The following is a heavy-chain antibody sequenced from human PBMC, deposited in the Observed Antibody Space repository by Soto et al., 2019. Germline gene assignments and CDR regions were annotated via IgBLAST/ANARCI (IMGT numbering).Heavy chain of an antibody. J-gene: IGHJ6*02. CDR2: IYYSGST. Sequence: SETLSLTCTVSGGSISSSSYYWGWIRQPPGKGLEWIGSIYYSGSTYYNPSLKSRVTISVDTSKNQFSLKLSSVTAADTAVYYCARQGYSSSWAGYYYYYGMDVWSQGTTVTVS. V-gene: IGHV4-39*01. CDR3: ARQGYSSSWAGYYYYYGMDV. CDR1: GGSISSSSYY. D-gene: IGHD6-13*01.